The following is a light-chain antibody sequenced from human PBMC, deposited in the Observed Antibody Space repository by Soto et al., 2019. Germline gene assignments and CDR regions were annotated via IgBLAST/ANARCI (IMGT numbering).Light chain of an antibody. CDR1: QSVNTK. Sequence: DIVMTQSPATLSVSPGERATLSCRASQSVNTKVAWYQQEPGQAPRLLIYGASTRATGIPARFSDSVSGTEFALTISSLQSEDFAVYYCQQYNNWPRTFGQGTKVEIK. CDR3: QQYNNWPRT. V-gene: IGKV3D-15*01. CDR2: GAS. J-gene: IGKJ1*01.